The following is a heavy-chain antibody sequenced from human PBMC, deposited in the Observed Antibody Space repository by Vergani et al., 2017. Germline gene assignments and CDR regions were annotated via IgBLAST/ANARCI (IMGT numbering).Heavy chain of an antibody. CDR1: GFTFSSYW. CDR2: IKQDGSEK. D-gene: IGHD3-9*01. Sequence: VQLVESGGGVVQPGGSLRLSCAASGFTFSSYWMSWVRQAPGKGLEWVANIKQDGSEKYYVDSVKGRFTISRDNAKNSLYLQMNSLRAEDTAVYYCSRVETGYSLGPPHHYYYYGMDVWGQGTTVTVSS. J-gene: IGHJ6*02. CDR3: SRVETGYSLGPPHHYYYYGMDV. V-gene: IGHV3-7*03.